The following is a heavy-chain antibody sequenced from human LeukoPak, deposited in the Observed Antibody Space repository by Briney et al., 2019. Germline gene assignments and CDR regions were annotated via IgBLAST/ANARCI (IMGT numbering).Heavy chain of an antibody. V-gene: IGHV1-2*02. D-gene: IGHD6-19*01. CDR2: INPNSGGT. J-gene: IGHJ4*02. CDR1: GYTFTGYY. Sequence: ASVKVSCKASGYTFTGYYMHWVRQAPGQGLEWMGWINPNSGGTNYAQKLQGRVTMTTDTSTSTAYMELRSLRSDDTAVYYCARDLSTVAVPGGYWGQGTLVTVSS. CDR3: ARDLSTVAVPGGY.